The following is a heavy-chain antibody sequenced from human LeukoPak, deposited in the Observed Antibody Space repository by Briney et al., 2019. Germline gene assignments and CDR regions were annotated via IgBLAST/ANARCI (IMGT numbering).Heavy chain of an antibody. D-gene: IGHD3-22*01. CDR1: GGSLITPVYC. V-gene: IGHV4-31*03. Sequence: SQTLSLTCTVSGGSLITPVYCGNWIRQHPGKGLEWIGYIYYSGSTYYNPSLKSRVTISVDTSKNQFSLKLSSVTAADTAVYYCARGADYYDSSGYLYYFDYWGQGTLVTVSS. J-gene: IGHJ4*02. CDR3: ARGADYYDSSGYLYYFDY. CDR2: IYYSGST.